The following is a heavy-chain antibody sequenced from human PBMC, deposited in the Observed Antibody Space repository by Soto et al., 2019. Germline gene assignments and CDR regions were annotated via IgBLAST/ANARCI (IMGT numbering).Heavy chain of an antibody. Sequence: GGSLRLSCVASGFTVSSNYMNWVRQAPGKGLEWVSVIYSGGGTYYADSVKGRFTISRDNSKNTLYLQMNSLRTEDTAVYYCARESFSDYVYAFDIWGQGTMVTVSS. CDR2: IYSGGGT. J-gene: IGHJ3*02. CDR1: GFTVSSNY. V-gene: IGHV3-66*01. D-gene: IGHD3-16*01. CDR3: ARESFSDYVYAFDI.